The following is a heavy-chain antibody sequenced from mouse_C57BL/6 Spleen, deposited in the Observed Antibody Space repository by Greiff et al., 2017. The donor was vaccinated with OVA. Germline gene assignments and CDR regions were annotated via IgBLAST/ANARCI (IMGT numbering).Heavy chain of an antibody. D-gene: IGHD1-1*01. CDR3: TMVYYYGSAWFAY. J-gene: IGHJ3*01. Sequence: EVQLQQSGTVLARPGASVKMSCKTSGYTFTSYWMHWVKQRPGQGLEWIGAIYPGNSDTSYNQKFKGKAKLTAVTSASTAYMELSSLTNDDSAVYYCTMVYYYGSAWFAYWGQGTLVTVSA. CDR1: GYTFTSYW. CDR2: IYPGNSDT. V-gene: IGHV1-5*01.